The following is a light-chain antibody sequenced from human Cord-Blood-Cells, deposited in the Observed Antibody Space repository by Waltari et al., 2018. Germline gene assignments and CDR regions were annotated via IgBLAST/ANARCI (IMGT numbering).Light chain of an antibody. Sequence: DILMTEFTDSLVVLLRERGPISCKSSQSVLYSSNNKNCLACYQQKPGQPPKLLIYWASTRESGVPDRFSGSGSGTDFTLTISSLQAEDVAVYYCQQYYSTPTFGGGTKVEIK. CDR3: QQYYSTPT. V-gene: IGKV4-1*01. CDR2: WAS. J-gene: IGKJ4*01. CDR1: QSVLYSSNNKNC.